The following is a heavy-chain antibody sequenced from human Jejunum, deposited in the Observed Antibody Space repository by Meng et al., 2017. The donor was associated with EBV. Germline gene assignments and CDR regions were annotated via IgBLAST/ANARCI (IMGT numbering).Heavy chain of an antibody. Sequence: QVQLQESGPGLVKPSGTLSLTCAVSGGSITSTNWWSWVRQPPGKGLEWIGEIHHSGRTNYNPSLKSRVTISVDKSKNQFSLELSSVTAADTAVYFCASVGYYDSSGHFTDYWGQGTLVTVSS. V-gene: IGHV4-4*02. J-gene: IGHJ4*02. CDR2: IHHSGRT. D-gene: IGHD3-22*01. CDR1: GGSITSTNW. CDR3: ASVGYYDSSGHFTDY.